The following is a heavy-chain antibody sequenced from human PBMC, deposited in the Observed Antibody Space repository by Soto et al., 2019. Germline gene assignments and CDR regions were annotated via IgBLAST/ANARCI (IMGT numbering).Heavy chain of an antibody. CDR1: GFLFSTYC. D-gene: IGHD1-26*01. CDR2: IWYDGSNK. Sequence: GGSLRLSCAASGFLFSTYCMHWVRPAPGKGLEWVAVIWYDGSNKYYVDSVKGRFTISRDNSKNTLYLQMNSLRVEDTAVYYCARAVGPFDYWGQGTLVTVSS. V-gene: IGHV3-33*01. CDR3: ARAVGPFDY. J-gene: IGHJ4*02.